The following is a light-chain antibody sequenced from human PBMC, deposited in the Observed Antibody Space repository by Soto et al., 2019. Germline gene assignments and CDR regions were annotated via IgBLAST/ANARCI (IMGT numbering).Light chain of an antibody. J-gene: IGKJ4*01. CDR1: QGISNW. Sequence: DIQMTQSPSSVSASVGDRVSITCRASQGISNWLAWYQQKPGRAPKLLIYTGSSWQSGVPSRFSGTGSGTDFTLTISSLQAEDVATYCCQQANSFPLTFGGGTKVEIK. CDR2: TGS. V-gene: IGKV1-12*01. CDR3: QQANSFPLT.